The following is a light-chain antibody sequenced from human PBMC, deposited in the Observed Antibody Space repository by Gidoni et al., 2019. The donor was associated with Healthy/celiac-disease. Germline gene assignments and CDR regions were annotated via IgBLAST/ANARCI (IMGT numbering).Light chain of an antibody. Sequence: SYELTQPPSVSVSPGQTARITCSGDALPKQYAYWYQQKPGHAPVLVIYKDSERPSGIPERFSGSSSGTTVTLTIGGVQAEDEADYYCQSADSSGTYSWVFGGGTKLTVL. CDR3: QSADSSGTYSWV. V-gene: IGLV3-25*03. J-gene: IGLJ3*02. CDR1: ALPKQY. CDR2: KDS.